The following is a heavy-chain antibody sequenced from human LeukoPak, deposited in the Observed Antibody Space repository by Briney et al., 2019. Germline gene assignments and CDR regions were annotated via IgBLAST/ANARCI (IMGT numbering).Heavy chain of an antibody. Sequence: GGSLRLSCAASGFTFSGSTMHWVRQASGKGLEWVGRIRSKAHSYATAYAASVKGRFTISRDDSKNTAYLQMNGLKTEDTAVYYCTRLEVATVDYWGRGTLVTVSS. V-gene: IGHV3-73*01. CDR3: TRLEVATVDY. CDR1: GFTFSGST. J-gene: IGHJ4*02. D-gene: IGHD5-12*01. CDR2: IRSKAHSYAT.